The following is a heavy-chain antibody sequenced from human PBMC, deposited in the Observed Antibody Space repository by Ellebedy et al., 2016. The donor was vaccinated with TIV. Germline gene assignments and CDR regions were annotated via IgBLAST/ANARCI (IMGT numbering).Heavy chain of an antibody. Sequence: SETLSLTXTVSGGSISSSSYYWGWIRQPPGKGLEWIGSIYYSGSTYYNPSLKSRVTISVDTSKNQFSLKLSSVTAADTAVYYCARHATTLGDSPLVLGWGQGTLVTVSS. D-gene: IGHD6-13*01. CDR3: ARHATTLGDSPLVLG. CDR2: IYYSGST. V-gene: IGHV4-39*01. CDR1: GGSISSSSYY. J-gene: IGHJ4*02.